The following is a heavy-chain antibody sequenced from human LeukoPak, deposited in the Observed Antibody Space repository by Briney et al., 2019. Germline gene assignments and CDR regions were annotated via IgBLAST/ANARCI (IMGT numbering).Heavy chain of an antibody. D-gene: IGHD4-17*01. V-gene: IGHV3-48*04. Sequence: GGSLRLSCAASGFTFSIYSMNWVRQAPGRGLEWLSYIGSSGTTTYYADSVKGRFTISRDNAKNLLFLQMNSLRAEDTAVYYCARDEDGDYPNWGQGTLVTVSS. CDR3: ARDEDGDYPN. CDR2: IGSSGTTT. CDR1: GFTFSIYS. J-gene: IGHJ4*02.